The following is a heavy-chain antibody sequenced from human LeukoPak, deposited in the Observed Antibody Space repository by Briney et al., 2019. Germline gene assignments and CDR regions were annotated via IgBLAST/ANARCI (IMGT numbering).Heavy chain of an antibody. J-gene: IGHJ2*01. D-gene: IGHD4-23*01. CDR1: GFTFSSYA. V-gene: IGHV3-23*01. CDR2: FSGSGGST. Sequence: GGSLRLSCAASGFTFSSYAMSWVRQAPGKGLEGVSAFSGSGGSTYYADSVKGRFTISRDNSKNTPYLQMNSLRAEDTAVYYCAKTDHGGNSWTVYFDLWGRGTLVTVSS. CDR3: AKTDHGGNSWTVYFDL.